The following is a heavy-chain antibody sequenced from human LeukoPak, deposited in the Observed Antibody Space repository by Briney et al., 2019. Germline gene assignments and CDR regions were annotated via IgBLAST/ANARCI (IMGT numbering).Heavy chain of an antibody. CDR1: GYTFTGYY. J-gene: IGHJ4*02. V-gene: IGHV1-2*02. D-gene: IGHD3-22*01. Sequence: ASVKVSCKASGYTFTGYYMHWVRQAPGQGLEWMGWINPNSGGTNYAQKFQGRVTMTRDTSISTACMELSRLRSDDTAVYYCARRERGNYYDSSAYYRPLDYWGQGTLVTVSS. CDR3: ARRERGNYYDSSAYYRPLDY. CDR2: INPNSGGT.